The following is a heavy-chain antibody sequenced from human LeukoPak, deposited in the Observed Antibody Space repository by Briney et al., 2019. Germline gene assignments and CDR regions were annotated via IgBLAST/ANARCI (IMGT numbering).Heavy chain of an antibody. V-gene: IGHV4-34*01. CDR3: ARVRITMIVVDYVVGRNNWFDP. Sequence: SETLSLTCAVYIDSFTNYYWNWIRQTPGKGLEWIGEVNDSGGTNINPSLRSRVILSVDTSKNQFSLKLGSVTAADTAVYYCARVRITMIVVDYVVGRNNWFDPWGQGTLVTVSS. CDR2: VNDSGGT. J-gene: IGHJ5*02. CDR1: IDSFTNYY. D-gene: IGHD3-22*01.